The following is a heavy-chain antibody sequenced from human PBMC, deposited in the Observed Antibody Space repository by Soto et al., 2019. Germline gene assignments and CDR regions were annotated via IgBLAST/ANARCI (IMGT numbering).Heavy chain of an antibody. D-gene: IGHD6-19*01. V-gene: IGHV3-74*01. CDR3: ARASYSSGWYPREYFDY. CDR2: INSDGSST. Sequence: PGGSLRLSCAASGFTFSSYWMHWVRQAPGKGLVWVSRINSDGSSTSYADSVKGRFTIPRDNAKNTLYLQMNSLRAEDTAVYYCARASYSSGWYPREYFDYWGQGTLVTVSS. CDR1: GFTFSSYW. J-gene: IGHJ4*02.